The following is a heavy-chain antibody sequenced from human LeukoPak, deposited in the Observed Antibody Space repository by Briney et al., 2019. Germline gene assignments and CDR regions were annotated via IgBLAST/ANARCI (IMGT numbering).Heavy chain of an antibody. V-gene: IGHV1-18*01. CDR2: ISAYSGNT. J-gene: IGHJ4*02. D-gene: IGHD3-3*01. CDR1: GYTFTSYG. CDR3: ARDRSLGYYDFWSGYYGPDY. Sequence: ASVKVSCKASGYTFTSYGISWVRQAPGQGLEWMGWISAYSGNTNYAQKLQGRVTMTTDTSTSTAYMELRSLRSDDTAVYYCARDRSLGYYDFWSGYYGPDYWGQGTLVTVSS.